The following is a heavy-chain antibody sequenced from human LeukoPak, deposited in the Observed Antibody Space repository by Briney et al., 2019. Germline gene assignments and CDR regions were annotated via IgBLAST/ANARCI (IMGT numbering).Heavy chain of an antibody. D-gene: IGHD1-20*01. Sequence: SETLSLTCAVYGGSFSGYYWSWIRQPPGKGLEWIGEINHSGSTNYNSSLKSRVTISVDTSKNQFSLKLSSVTAADTAVYYCARGYNFFDYWGQGTLVTVSS. CDR3: ARGYNFFDY. CDR1: GGSFSGYY. J-gene: IGHJ4*02. V-gene: IGHV4-34*01. CDR2: INHSGST.